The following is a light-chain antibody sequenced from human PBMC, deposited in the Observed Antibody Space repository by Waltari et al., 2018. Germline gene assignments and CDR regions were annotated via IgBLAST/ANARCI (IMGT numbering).Light chain of an antibody. CDR2: GAF. J-gene: IGKJ1*01. Sequence: QMTQSPSSLSESVGDRITITCRASHGIDTFLAWYQEKPGKAPRLIIYGAFTLQSGAPSRFSGSMSGTDFTLTISDLQPDDVATYYCQRYDSVPRTFGQGTKVEI. CDR3: QRYDSVPRT. CDR1: HGIDTF. V-gene: IGKV1-27*01.